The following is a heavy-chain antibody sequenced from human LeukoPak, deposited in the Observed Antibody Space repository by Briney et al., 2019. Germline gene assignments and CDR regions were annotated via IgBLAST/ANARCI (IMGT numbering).Heavy chain of an antibody. J-gene: IGHJ4*02. D-gene: IGHD3-10*01. CDR1: GLTFNNYA. CDR2: ISGRGASK. V-gene: IGHV3-23*01. Sequence: GGSLRLSCAVSGLTFNNYAMSWVRQAPGKGLEWVSGISGRGASKYYADSVKGRFTISRDNSKNTLYLQMNSLRAEDTAVYYCAKDVSAYYYGSGSYYRWGQGTLVTVSS. CDR3: AKDVSAYYYGSGSYYR.